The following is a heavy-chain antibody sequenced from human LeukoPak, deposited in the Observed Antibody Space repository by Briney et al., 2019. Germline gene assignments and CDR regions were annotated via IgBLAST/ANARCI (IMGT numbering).Heavy chain of an antibody. Sequence: ASVKVSCKASGYTFTSYYMHWVRQAPGQGLEWMGIINPSGGSTSYAQKFQGRVTMTRDMSTSTVYMELSSLRSEDTAVYYCATERSVDTAMVPAGYYYYMDVWGKGTTVTASS. CDR3: ATERSVDTAMVPAGYYYYMDV. CDR2: INPSGGST. V-gene: IGHV1-46*01. CDR1: GYTFTSYY. J-gene: IGHJ6*03. D-gene: IGHD5-18*01.